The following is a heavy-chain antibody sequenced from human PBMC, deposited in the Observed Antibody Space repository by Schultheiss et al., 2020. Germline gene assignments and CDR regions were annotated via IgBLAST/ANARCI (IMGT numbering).Heavy chain of an antibody. V-gene: IGHV3-48*01. J-gene: IGHJ5*02. CDR1: GFTFSSYA. CDR3: ARDQCSGGSCYSDWFDP. Sequence: GGSLRLSCAASGFTFSSYAMSWVRQAPGKGLEWVSYISGSSSTIYYADSVKGRFTISRDNAKNSLYLQMNSLRAEDTAVYYCARDQCSGGSCYSDWFDPWGQGTLVTVSS. D-gene: IGHD2-15*01. CDR2: ISGSSSTI.